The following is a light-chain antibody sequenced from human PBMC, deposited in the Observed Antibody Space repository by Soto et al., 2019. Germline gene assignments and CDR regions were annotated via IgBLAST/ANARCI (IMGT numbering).Light chain of an antibody. CDR1: SSDVGGYNY. V-gene: IGLV2-11*01. Sequence: QSALTQPRSVSGSPGQSVTISCTGTSSDVGGYNYVSWYQQHPGKAPKLMIYDVSKRPSGVPDRFSGSKSGNTASLTICGREVEDGAVYYCFSCAGSTPFFLFGPATMFTAL. CDR3: FSCAGSTPFFL. J-gene: IGLJ1*01. CDR2: DVS.